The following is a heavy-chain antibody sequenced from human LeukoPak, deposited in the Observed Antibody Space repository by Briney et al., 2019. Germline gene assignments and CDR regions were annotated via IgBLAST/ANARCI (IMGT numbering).Heavy chain of an antibody. CDR3: ARDPDDYYGSSGYYPHY. CDR1: GYTFTSYY. CDR2: INPSGGST. D-gene: IGHD3-22*01. Sequence: GASVKVSCKASGYTFTSYYMHWVRQAPGQGLEWMGIINPSGGSTSYAQKFQGRVTMTRDTSTSTVYMELSSLRSEDTAVYYCARDPDDYYGSSGYYPHYWGQGTLSPSPQ. J-gene: IGHJ4*02. V-gene: IGHV1-46*01.